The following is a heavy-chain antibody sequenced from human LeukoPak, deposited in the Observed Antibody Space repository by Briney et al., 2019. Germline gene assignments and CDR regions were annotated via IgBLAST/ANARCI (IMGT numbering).Heavy chain of an antibody. V-gene: IGHV3-23*01. Sequence: GGSLRLSCAASGFTVSSNYMSWVRQAPGKGLEWVSAISGSGGSTYYADSVKGRFTISRDNSKNTLYLQMNSLRAEDTAVYYCAKSGWVCSGGSCYSVNAFDIWGQGTMVTVSS. D-gene: IGHD2-15*01. CDR2: ISGSGGST. J-gene: IGHJ3*02. CDR3: AKSGWVCSGGSCYSVNAFDI. CDR1: GFTVSSNY.